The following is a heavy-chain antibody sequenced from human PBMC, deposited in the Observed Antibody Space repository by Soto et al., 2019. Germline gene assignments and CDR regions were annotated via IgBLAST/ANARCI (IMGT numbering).Heavy chain of an antibody. CDR3: ARHHVEYSICPRGTDV. J-gene: IGHJ6*02. Sequence: QVQLVQSGAEVKKPGSAVKVSCKASGGTFSSYAISWVRQAPGQGLEWMGGIIPIFGTGNYAQKFQSRVTITEDESTSTAYIELSSLRSEDTAVYSCARHHVEYSICPRGTDVWGQGTTVTVAS. D-gene: IGHD6-6*01. CDR1: GGTFSSYA. V-gene: IGHV1-69*01. CDR2: IIPIFGTG.